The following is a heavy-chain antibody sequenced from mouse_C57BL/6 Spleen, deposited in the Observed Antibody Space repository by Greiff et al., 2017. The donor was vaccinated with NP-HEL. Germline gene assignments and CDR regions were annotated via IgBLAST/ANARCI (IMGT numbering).Heavy chain of an antibody. J-gene: IGHJ3*01. CDR1: GYAFSSYW. Sequence: QVQLKQSGAELVKPGASVKISCKASGYAFSSYWMNWVKQRPGKGLEWIGQIYPGDGDTNYNGKFKGKATLTADKSSSTAYMQLSSLTSEDSAVYFCARRGYGSSSLFDYWGQGTLVTVSA. CDR3: ARRGYGSSSLFDY. V-gene: IGHV1-80*01. CDR2: IYPGDGDT. D-gene: IGHD1-1*01.